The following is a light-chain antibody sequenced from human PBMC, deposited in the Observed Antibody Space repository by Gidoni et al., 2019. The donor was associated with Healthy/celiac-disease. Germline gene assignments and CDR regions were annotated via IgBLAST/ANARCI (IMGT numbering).Light chain of an antibody. Sequence: QSLLTQRPAAPATHGQSVTISCSGSSSNIGSNYVYWYQQLPGTAPNPLIYRNNQRPSGFPDRFSGSKSGTLASLAISGLRSEDEAEYYCAAWDDSLSGRNWVFGGGTKLTVL. CDR2: RNN. CDR1: SSNIGSNY. CDR3: AAWDDSLSGRNWV. J-gene: IGLJ3*02. V-gene: IGLV1-47*01.